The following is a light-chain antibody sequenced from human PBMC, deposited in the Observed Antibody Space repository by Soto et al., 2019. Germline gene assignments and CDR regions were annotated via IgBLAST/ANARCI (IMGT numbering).Light chain of an antibody. CDR2: GAS. CDR1: KCVGGN. V-gene: IGKV3-15*01. CDR3: QQYNIWPFT. J-gene: IGKJ4*01. Sequence: EIVMTQSPATLSVSPGHRPPSSSWPIKCVGGNLAWNQQKPGQAPRLLIYGASTRATDIPARFSGSGSGTEFTLTISFLQSEDFAVYYCQQYNIWPFTFGGGTKVEIK.